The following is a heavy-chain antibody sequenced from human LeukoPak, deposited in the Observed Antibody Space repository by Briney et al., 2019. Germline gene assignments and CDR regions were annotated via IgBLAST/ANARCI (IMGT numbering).Heavy chain of an antibody. D-gene: IGHD3-10*01. CDR2: ISSNGGST. J-gene: IGHJ5*02. Sequence: GGSPRLSCSASGFTFSSYAMHWVRQAPGKGLEFVSTISSNGGSTYYADSVKGRFTISRDNSKNTLYLQVSSLRAEDTALYYCVKDDRYFYGSGSPSWGQGTLDTVSS. CDR3: VKDDRYFYGSGSPS. V-gene: IGHV3-64D*09. CDR1: GFTFSSYA.